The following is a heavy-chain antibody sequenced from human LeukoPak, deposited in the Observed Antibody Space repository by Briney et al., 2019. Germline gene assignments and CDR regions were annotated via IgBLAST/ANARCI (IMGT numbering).Heavy chain of an antibody. V-gene: IGHV3-53*01. D-gene: IGHD2-21*01. CDR1: GFTVTNNY. CDR3: AITQAYYFYMDV. CDR2: IYSGGGT. Sequence: GGSLRLSCAASGFTVTNNYMSWVRQAPGKGLEWVSVIYSGGGTYYADSVTGRFTISRDNSKNTVYLQMNSLRAEDTAVYCCAITQAYYFYMDVWGKGTTVTVSS. J-gene: IGHJ6*03.